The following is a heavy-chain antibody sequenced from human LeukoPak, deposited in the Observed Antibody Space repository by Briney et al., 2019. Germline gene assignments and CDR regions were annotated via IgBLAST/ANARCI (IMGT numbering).Heavy chain of an antibody. Sequence: SETLSLTCAVYGGSFSGYYWSWIRQPPGKGLEWIGETNHSGSTNYNPSLKSRVTISVDTSKNQFSLKLSSVTAADTAVYHCARGAIAAAGTQVDYWGQGTLVTVSS. CDR1: GGSFSGYY. CDR2: TNHSGST. CDR3: ARGAIAAAGTQVDY. V-gene: IGHV4-34*01. J-gene: IGHJ4*02. D-gene: IGHD6-13*01.